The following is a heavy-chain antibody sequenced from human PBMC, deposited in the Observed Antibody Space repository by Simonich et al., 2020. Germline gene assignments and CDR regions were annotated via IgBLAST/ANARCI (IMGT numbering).Heavy chain of an antibody. CDR2: ISSISSYK. Sequence: EVQLVESGGGLVKPGGSLRLSCAASGFTFSSYSMNWVRQDPGRGLEWFSSISSISSYKYYADSVKGRFTISRDNAKNSLYLQMNSLRAEDTAVYYCARANERDYWGQGTLVTVSS. J-gene: IGHJ4*02. V-gene: IGHV3-21*01. CDR3: ARANERDY. D-gene: IGHD1-1*01. CDR1: GFTFSSYS.